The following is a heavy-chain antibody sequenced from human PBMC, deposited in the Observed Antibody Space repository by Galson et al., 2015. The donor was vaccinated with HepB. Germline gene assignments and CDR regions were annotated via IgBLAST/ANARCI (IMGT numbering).Heavy chain of an antibody. D-gene: IGHD2-21*02. CDR2: ISSSSSTI. CDR3: ARDSSVTAIPIDYYYYGMDV. Sequence: SLRLSCAASGFAFSSYSMNWVRQAPGKGLEWVSYISSSSSTIYYADSVKGRFTISRDNAKNSLYLQMNSLRAEDTAVYYCARDSSVTAIPIDYYYYGMDVWGQGTTVTVSS. V-gene: IGHV3-48*01. J-gene: IGHJ6*02. CDR1: GFAFSSYS.